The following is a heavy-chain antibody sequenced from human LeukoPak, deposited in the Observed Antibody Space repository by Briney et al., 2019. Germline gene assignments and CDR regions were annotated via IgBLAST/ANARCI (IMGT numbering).Heavy chain of an antibody. D-gene: IGHD4/OR15-4a*01. Sequence: SETLSLTCSVSGYSISSGYHWGWVRQAPEKGLEWIASIYQSGTPYANPSLENRVTLSVDTSKNQVSLKLTSVTAADTALYFCARAEINDYFRYWGQGVLVIVSS. J-gene: IGHJ4*02. CDR2: IYQSGTP. CDR1: GYSISSGYH. CDR3: ARAEINDYFRY. V-gene: IGHV4-38-2*02.